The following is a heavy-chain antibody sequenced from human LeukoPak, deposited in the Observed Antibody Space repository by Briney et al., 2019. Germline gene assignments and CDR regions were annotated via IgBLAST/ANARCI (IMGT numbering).Heavy chain of an antibody. CDR3: ARDQLYCSGGFCYKDY. CDR2: ISSSSRYI. CDR1: GFTFSTYN. D-gene: IGHD2-15*01. V-gene: IGHV3-21*01. Sequence: PGGSLRLSCAVSGFTFSTYNMNWVRQAPGKGLDWVSSISSSSRYIYYADSVKGRLTISRDNAKNTLYLQMNSLRAEDTAVYYCARDQLYCSGGFCYKDYWGQGTLVTVSS. J-gene: IGHJ4*02.